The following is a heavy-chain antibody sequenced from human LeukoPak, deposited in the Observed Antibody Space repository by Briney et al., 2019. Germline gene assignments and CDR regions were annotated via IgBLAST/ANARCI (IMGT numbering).Heavy chain of an antibody. CDR1: GFTFSSYA. V-gene: IGHV3-23*01. Sequence: QPGGSLRLSCAASGFTFSSYAMSWVRQAPGKGLEWVSAISGSGGSTYYADSVKGRFTISRDNSKNTLHLQMNSLRAEDAAVYYCVKDQKPYIAAAGDYWGQGTLVTVSS. D-gene: IGHD6-13*01. CDR3: VKDQKPYIAAAGDY. CDR2: ISGSGGST. J-gene: IGHJ4*02.